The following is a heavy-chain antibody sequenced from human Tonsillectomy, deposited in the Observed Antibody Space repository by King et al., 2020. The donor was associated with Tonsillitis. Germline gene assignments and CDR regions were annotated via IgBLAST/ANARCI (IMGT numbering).Heavy chain of an antibody. CDR2: ISYDGSYK. CDR1: GFTFSSYD. V-gene: IGHV3-33*05. D-gene: IGHD4/OR15-4a*01. J-gene: IGHJ4*02. CDR3: ARDRDDYIFDY. Sequence: HVQLVQSGGGVVQPGRSLRLSCAASGFTFSSYDIHWVRQAPGKGLEWVAVISYDGSYKYYADSVQGRFTISRDNSKNTLYLQMNSLRAEDTAVYYCARDRDDYIFDYWGQGTLVTVSS.